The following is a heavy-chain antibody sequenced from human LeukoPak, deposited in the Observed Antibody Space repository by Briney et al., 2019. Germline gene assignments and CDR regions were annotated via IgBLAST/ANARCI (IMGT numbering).Heavy chain of an antibody. CDR2: ISYDGSNK. CDR3: AKGGGGDYVWGSYPLDY. D-gene: IGHD3-16*02. V-gene: IGHV3-30*18. CDR1: GFTFSSYG. Sequence: PGGSLRLSCAASGFTFSSYGMHWVRQAPGKGLEWVAVISYDGSNKYYADSVKGRFTISRDNSKNTLYLQMNSLRAEDTAVYYCAKGGGGDYVWGSYPLDYWGQGTLVTVSS. J-gene: IGHJ4*02.